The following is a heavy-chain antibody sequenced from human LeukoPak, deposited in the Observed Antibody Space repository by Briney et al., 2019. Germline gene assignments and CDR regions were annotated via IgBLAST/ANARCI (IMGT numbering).Heavy chain of an antibody. Sequence: RSSETLSLTCNVSGGSISSYYWSWIRQPPGKGLEWIGYIYTSGSTNYNPSLKSRVTMSVDTSKNQFSLKVNSVTAADTAVYYCARQYCSSTSCYHFDYWGQGTPVTVSS. CDR1: GGSISSYY. CDR2: IYTSGST. CDR3: ARQYCSSTSCYHFDY. D-gene: IGHD2-2*01. J-gene: IGHJ4*02. V-gene: IGHV4-4*09.